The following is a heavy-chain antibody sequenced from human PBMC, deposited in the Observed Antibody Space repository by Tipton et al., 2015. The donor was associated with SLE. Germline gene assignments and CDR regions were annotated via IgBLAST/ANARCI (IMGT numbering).Heavy chain of an antibody. CDR3: ARDLSGYNLGAFDI. Sequence: TLSLTCTVSGGSISSGSYYWSWIRQPAGKGLEWIGYIYTSGSTNYNPSLKSRVTISVDTSKNQFSLKLSSVTAADTAVYYCARDLSGYNLGAFDIWGQGTMVTVSS. J-gene: IGHJ3*02. D-gene: IGHD5-12*01. V-gene: IGHV4-61*09. CDR1: GGSISSGSYY. CDR2: IYTSGST.